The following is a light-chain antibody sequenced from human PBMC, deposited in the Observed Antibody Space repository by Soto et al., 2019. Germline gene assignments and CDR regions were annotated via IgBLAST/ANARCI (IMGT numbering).Light chain of an antibody. CDR2: GTS. Sequence: EIVLTQSPDTLSLSPGERATVSCRASQSVDSYLAWYQQKPGQAPRLLIYGTSSRASGIPGRFSGSGSGTDFTLTISRVEPEDFAVYYCQQYATSPTTFGQGARLDNK. J-gene: IGKJ5*01. CDR1: QSVDSY. V-gene: IGKV3-20*01. CDR3: QQYATSPTT.